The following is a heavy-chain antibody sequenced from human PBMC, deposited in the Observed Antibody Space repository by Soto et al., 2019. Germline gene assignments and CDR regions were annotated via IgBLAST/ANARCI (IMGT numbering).Heavy chain of an antibody. Sequence: GGSLRLSCAASGFTFSSYAMNWVRQAPGKGLEWVSGISGSGGTTYYADSVKGRFTISRDNSKNTVYLQMNSLETEDTAMYYCTTDGASGGTDSYYFDYWGQGALVTVSS. CDR2: ISGSGGTT. CDR1: GFTFSSYA. D-gene: IGHD1-26*01. V-gene: IGHV3-23*01. CDR3: TTDGASGGTDSYYFDY. J-gene: IGHJ4*02.